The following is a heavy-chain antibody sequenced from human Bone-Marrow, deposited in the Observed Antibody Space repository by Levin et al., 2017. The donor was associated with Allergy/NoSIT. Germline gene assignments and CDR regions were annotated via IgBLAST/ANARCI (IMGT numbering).Heavy chain of an antibody. Sequence: GESLKISCAASGFPFSAYGMHWIRQGPGKGLEWVAFIYFDGSKTYYADSVEGRFTISRDNSKNTVYLQMDSLRGDDTAVCYCARDRSGNYFYFWGQGTQVTVSS. V-gene: IGHV3-33*01. J-gene: IGHJ4*02. CDR3: ARDRSGNYFYF. D-gene: IGHD2/OR15-2a*01. CDR2: IYFDGSKT. CDR1: GFPFSAYG.